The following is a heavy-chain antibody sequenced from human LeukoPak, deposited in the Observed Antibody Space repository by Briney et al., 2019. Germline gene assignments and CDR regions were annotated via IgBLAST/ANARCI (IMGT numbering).Heavy chain of an antibody. J-gene: IGHJ4*02. V-gene: IGHV1-69*05. CDR1: GGTFSSYA. CDR3: ARDNTYSGYDPTDY. D-gene: IGHD5-12*01. Sequence: ASVKVSCKASGGTFSSYAISWVRQAPGRGLEWMGRIIPIFGTANYAQKFQGGVTITTDESTSTACMELSSLRSEDTAVYYCARDNTYSGYDPTDYWGQGTLVTVSS. CDR2: IIPIFGTA.